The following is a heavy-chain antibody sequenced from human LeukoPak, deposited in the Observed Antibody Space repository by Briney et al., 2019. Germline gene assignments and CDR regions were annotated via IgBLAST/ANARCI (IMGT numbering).Heavy chain of an antibody. J-gene: IGHJ4*02. CDR1: GFTFSSYS. D-gene: IGHD3-22*01. Sequence: GGSLRLSCAASGFTFSSYSMNWVRQAPGKGLEWVSSISSSSSYIYYADSVKGRFTISRDNAKNSLYLQMHSLRAEDTAVYYCVRDYYNSAGYYTGDYWGQGALVTVSS. CDR2: ISSSSSYI. CDR3: VRDYYNSAGYYTGDY. V-gene: IGHV3-21*03.